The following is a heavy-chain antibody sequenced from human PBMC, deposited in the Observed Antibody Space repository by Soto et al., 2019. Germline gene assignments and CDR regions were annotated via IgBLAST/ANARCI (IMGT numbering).Heavy chain of an antibody. CDR1: GFTFSSYA. D-gene: IGHD4-17*01. J-gene: IGHJ6*02. CDR2: ISYDGSNK. CDR3: ARDIPRYGDYPHDYYFYGMDV. V-gene: IGHV3-30-3*01. Sequence: QVQLVESGGGVVQPGRSLRLSCAASGFTFSSYAMLWVRQAPGKGLEWVAVISYDGSNKYYADSVKGRFTISRDNSKNTLYLQMKSLRAEDPAVYYCARDIPRYGDYPHDYYFYGMDVWGQGTTVTVSS.